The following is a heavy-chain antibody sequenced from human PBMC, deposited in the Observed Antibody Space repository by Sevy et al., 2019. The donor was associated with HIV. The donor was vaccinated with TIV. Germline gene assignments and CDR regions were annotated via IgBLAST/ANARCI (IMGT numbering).Heavy chain of an antibody. CDR2: FDPEDAET. D-gene: IGHD3-22*01. CDR1: GYTLTELS. Sequence: ASVKVSCKVSGYTLTELSMHWVRQAPGKGLEWMGGFDPEDAETIYAQKFQGRVTMTEDTSTDTAYMELSSLRSEDTAVYYCATFGLEYYDSSGYHSFDYWGQGTLVTVSS. CDR3: ATFGLEYYDSSGYHSFDY. V-gene: IGHV1-24*01. J-gene: IGHJ4*02.